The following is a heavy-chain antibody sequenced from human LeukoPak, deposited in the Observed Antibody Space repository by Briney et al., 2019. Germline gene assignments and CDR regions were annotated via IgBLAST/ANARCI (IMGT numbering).Heavy chain of an antibody. Sequence: GGSLRLSCAASGFTFSSYTMHWVRQAPGKGLEYVSGISGNGGSTFYSNSVRGRFTISRDNSKNALYLQMGSLRAEDMAVYYCARAGHALGLVWGQGTLVTVSS. CDR3: ARAGHALGLV. V-gene: IGHV3-64*01. CDR1: GFTFSSYT. J-gene: IGHJ4*02. D-gene: IGHD1-14*01. CDR2: ISGNGGST.